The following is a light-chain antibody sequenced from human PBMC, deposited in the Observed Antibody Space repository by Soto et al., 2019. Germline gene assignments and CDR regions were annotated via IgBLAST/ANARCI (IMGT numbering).Light chain of an antibody. V-gene: IGLV2-14*03. CDR3: SSYTSTTALYV. CDR1: NSDIGAYNY. J-gene: IGLJ1*01. Sequence: QSALTQPASVSGSPGQSITISCTGTNSDIGAYNYVSWYQQHPGKAPKLIISDVRNRPSGVSNCFSGSKSGNTASLTISGLQAEDEADYYCSSYTSTTALYVFGTGTKLTVL. CDR2: DVR.